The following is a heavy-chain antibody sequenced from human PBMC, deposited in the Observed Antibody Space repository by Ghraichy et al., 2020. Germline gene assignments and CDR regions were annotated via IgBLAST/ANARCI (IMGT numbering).Heavy chain of an antibody. CDR3: AREREELPAR. J-gene: IGHJ4*02. Sequence: SETLSLTCTVSGGSISSGGYYWSWIRQHPGKGLEWIGYIYYSGSTYYNPSLKSRVTISVDTSKNQFSLKLSSVTAADTAVYYCAREREELPARWGQGTLVTVSS. CDR2: IYYSGST. D-gene: IGHD1-7*01. V-gene: IGHV4-31*03. CDR1: GGSISSGGYY.